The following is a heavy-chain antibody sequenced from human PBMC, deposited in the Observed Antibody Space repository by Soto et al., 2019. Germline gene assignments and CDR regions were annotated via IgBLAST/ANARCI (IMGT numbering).Heavy chain of an antibody. Sequence: LRLSCAASGFSFTNFVMSWVRQAPGKGLEWVAGIGASGDITWYADSVKGRLSISRDNSKNTLYLQLNSLRFEDTAVYYCAKDDFTDRGDDYFDYWGPGTLVTVSS. CDR2: IGASGDIT. CDR1: GFSFTNFV. CDR3: AKDDFTDRGDDYFDY. J-gene: IGHJ4*02. V-gene: IGHV3-23*01. D-gene: IGHD2-21*02.